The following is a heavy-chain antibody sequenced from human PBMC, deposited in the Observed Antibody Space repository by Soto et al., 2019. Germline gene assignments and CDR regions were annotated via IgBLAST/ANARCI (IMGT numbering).Heavy chain of an antibody. J-gene: IGHJ6*03. CDR3: TTDQIVPAAGPNYYYYYYMDV. Sequence: GGSLRLSCAASGFTFSNAWMSWVRQAPGKGLEWVGRIKSKTDGGTTDYAAPVKGRFTISRDDSKSTLYLQMNSLKTEDTAVYYCTTDQIVPAAGPNYYYYYYMDVWGKGTTVTVSS. CDR1: GFTFSNAW. V-gene: IGHV3-15*01. D-gene: IGHD2-2*01. CDR2: IKSKTDGGTT.